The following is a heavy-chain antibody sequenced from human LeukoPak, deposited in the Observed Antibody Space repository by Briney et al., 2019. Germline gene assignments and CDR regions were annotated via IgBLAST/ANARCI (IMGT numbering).Heavy chain of an antibody. V-gene: IGHV4-34*01. CDR1: GGSFSGYY. CDR2: INHSGST. J-gene: IGHJ5*02. Sequence: SETLSLTCAVYGGSFSGYYWSWIRQPPGKGLEWIGEINHSGSTNCNPSLKSRVTISVDTSKNQFSLKLSSVTAADTAVYYCARGLLQLVGIGWFDPWGQGTLVTVSS. CDR3: ARGLLQLVGIGWFDP. D-gene: IGHD6-6*01.